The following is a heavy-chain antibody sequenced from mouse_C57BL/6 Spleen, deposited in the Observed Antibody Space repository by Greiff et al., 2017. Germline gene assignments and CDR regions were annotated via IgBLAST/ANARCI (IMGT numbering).Heavy chain of an antibody. V-gene: IGHV1-19*01. D-gene: IGHD4-1*02. CDR3: ARRNWSYFDY. Sequence: EVKLQQSGPVLVKPGASVKMSCKASGYTFTDYYMNWVKQSHGKSLEWIGVINPYNGGTSYNQKFKGKATLTVDKSSSTAYMELNSLTSEDSAVYYCARRNWSYFDYWGQGTTLTVSS. J-gene: IGHJ2*01. CDR1: GYTFTDYY. CDR2: INPYNGGT.